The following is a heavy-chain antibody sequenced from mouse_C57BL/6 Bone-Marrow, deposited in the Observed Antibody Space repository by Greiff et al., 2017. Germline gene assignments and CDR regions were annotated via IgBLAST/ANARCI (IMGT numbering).Heavy chain of an antibody. CDR2: ISGGGGNT. V-gene: IGHV5-9*01. CDR1: GFTFSSYT. D-gene: IGHD1-1*01. Sequence: EVQGVESGGGLVKPGGSLKLSCAASGFTFSSYTMSWVRQTPEKRLQWVAAISGGGGNTYYPDSGKGRFTISRDNDKNILYLQMSSLRSEDTALXYCSRQVTTVLATKYFDVWGTGTTVTGSS. J-gene: IGHJ1*03. CDR3: SRQVTTVLATKYFDV.